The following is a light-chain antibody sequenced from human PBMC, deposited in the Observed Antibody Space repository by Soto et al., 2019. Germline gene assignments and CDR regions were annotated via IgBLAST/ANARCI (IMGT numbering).Light chain of an antibody. Sequence: EIVMTQSPATLSVSPGERATLSYRASQSVSSNLAWYQQKPGQAPRLLIYGASTRATGIPARFSGGGSGTEFTLSIRSLQSEDCAIYYCQQYKNGWTFGQGTKVEFK. J-gene: IGKJ1*01. CDR2: GAS. V-gene: IGKV3-15*01. CDR3: QQYKNGWT. CDR1: QSVSSN.